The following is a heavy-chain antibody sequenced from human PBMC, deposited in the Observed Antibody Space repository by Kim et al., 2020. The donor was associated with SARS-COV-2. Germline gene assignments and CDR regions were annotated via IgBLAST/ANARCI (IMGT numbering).Heavy chain of an antibody. J-gene: IGHJ4*02. CDR3: ARGGGDRPEVKYYFDY. D-gene: IGHD3-10*01. CDR2: TYRGGST. CDR1: GFTVSSNY. V-gene: IGHV3-53*01. Sequence: GGSLRLSCAASGFTVSSNYMSWVRQAPGKGLEWVSVTYRGGSTYYADSVKGRFTISRDNSKNTLYLQMNSLRAEDTAVYYCARGGGDRPEVKYYFDYWGQGTLVTVSS.